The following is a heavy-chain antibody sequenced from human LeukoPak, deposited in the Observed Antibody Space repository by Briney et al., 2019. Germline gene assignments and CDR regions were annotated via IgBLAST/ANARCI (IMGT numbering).Heavy chain of an antibody. CDR2: IYHSGST. J-gene: IGHJ5*02. V-gene: IGHV4-30-2*01. CDR3: ARVFAVRGSSNWFDP. CDR1: GGSISSGGYY. Sequence: SETLSLTCTVSGGSISSGGYYWSWIRQPPGKGLEWIGYIYHSGSTYYNPSLKSRVTISVDRSKNQFSLKLSSVTAADTAVYYCARVFAVRGSSNWFDPWGQGTLVTVSS. D-gene: IGHD6-6*01.